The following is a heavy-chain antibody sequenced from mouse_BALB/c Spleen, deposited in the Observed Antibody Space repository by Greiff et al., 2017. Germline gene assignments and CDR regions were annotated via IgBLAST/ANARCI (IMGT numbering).Heavy chain of an antibody. Sequence: VKLQESGAELMKPGASVKISCKATGYTFSSYWIEWVKQRPGHGLEWIGEILPGSGSTNYNEKFKGKATFTADTSSNTAYMQLSSLTSEDSAVYYCARRRLRNYFDYWGQGTTLTVSS. V-gene: IGHV1-9*01. CDR3: ARRRLRNYFDY. CDR1: GYTFSSYW. J-gene: IGHJ2*01. CDR2: ILPGSGST. D-gene: IGHD3-2*02.